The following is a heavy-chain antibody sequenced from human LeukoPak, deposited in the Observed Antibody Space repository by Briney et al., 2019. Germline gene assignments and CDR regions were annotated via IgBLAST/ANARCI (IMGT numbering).Heavy chain of an antibody. J-gene: IGHJ4*02. D-gene: IGHD4-17*01. CDR3: AKDKDRLRGLPSSIGY. Sequence: GGSLRLSCAASGFTFSSYWMHWVRQAPGKGLEWVSAISGSGGSTYYADSVKGRFTISRDNSKNTLYLQMNSLRAEDTAVYYCAKDKDRLRGLPSSIGYWGQGTLVTVSS. CDR2: ISGSGGST. CDR1: GFTFSSYW. V-gene: IGHV3-23*01.